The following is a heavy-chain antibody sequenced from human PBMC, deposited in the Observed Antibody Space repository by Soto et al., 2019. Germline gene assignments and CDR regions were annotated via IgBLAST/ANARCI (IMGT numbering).Heavy chain of an antibody. J-gene: IGHJ6*02. V-gene: IGHV1-2*04. D-gene: IGHD6-13*01. Sequence: ASVKVSCKASGYTFTGYYMHWVRQAPGQGLEWMGWINPNSGGTNYAQKFQGWVTMTRDTSISTAYMELSRLRSDDTAVYYCARGRTAGTYKSLGNYYYGMDVWGQGTTVPVSS. CDR3: ARGRTAGTYKSLGNYYYGMDV. CDR1: GYTFTGYY. CDR2: INPNSGGT.